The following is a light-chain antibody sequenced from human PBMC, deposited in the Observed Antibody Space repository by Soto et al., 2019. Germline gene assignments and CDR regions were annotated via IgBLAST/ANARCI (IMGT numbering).Light chain of an antibody. Sequence: QSLLTQPSSVYGSPGQSITISCPGTSSDVGSYNLVSWYQQHPGKAPKLMIYEVSKRPSGVSNRFSGSKSGNTASLTISGLQAEDEADYYCCSYAGSSTSFGTGTKVTVL. CDR1: SSDVGSYNL. CDR2: EVS. V-gene: IGLV2-23*02. CDR3: CSYAGSSTS. J-gene: IGLJ1*01.